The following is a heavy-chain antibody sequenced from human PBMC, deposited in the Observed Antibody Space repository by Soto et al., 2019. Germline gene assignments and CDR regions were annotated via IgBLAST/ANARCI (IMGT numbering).Heavy chain of an antibody. D-gene: IGHD6-19*01. CDR3: ARDPVLAFVAAYYFDY. J-gene: IGHJ4*02. V-gene: IGHV3-30-3*01. CDR2: ISYDGSNK. Sequence: QVQLVESGGGVVQPGRSLRLSCAASGFTFSSYAMHWVRQAPGKGLEWVAVISYDGSNKYYADSVKGRFTISRDNSKNTLYLQTNSLRAEDTAVYYCARDPVLAFVAAYYFDYWGQGTLVTVSS. CDR1: GFTFSSYA.